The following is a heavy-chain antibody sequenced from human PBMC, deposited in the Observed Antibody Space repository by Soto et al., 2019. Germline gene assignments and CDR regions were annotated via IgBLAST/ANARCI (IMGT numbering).Heavy chain of an antibody. Sequence: QVHLQQWGAGLLKPSETLSLTCDVYGGSFSGYYYTWIRQPPGKGLEWIGEINHSGSTNYNPSLKSRATISVDTSKNPFSLKLNSVTAADTAVYYWARGKYCSTSSCIRAFDVWGLGTMVTVSS. CDR2: INHSGST. CDR3: ARGKYCSTSSCIRAFDV. D-gene: IGHD2-2*01. CDR1: GGSFSGYY. V-gene: IGHV4-34*01. J-gene: IGHJ3*01.